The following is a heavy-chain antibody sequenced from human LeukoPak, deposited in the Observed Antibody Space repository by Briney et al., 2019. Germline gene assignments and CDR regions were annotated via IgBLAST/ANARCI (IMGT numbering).Heavy chain of an antibody. CDR3: ARARHSWFGEYYYYYGMDV. J-gene: IGHJ6*02. CDR1: GFTFSSYS. CDR2: ISSSSSTI. D-gene: IGHD3-10*01. Sequence: GGSLRLSCAASGFTFSSYSMNWVRQAPGKGLEWVSYISSSSSTIYYADSVKGRFTISRDNAKNSLYLQMNSLRAEDTAVYYCARARHSWFGEYYYYYGMDVWGQGTTVTVSS. V-gene: IGHV3-48*01.